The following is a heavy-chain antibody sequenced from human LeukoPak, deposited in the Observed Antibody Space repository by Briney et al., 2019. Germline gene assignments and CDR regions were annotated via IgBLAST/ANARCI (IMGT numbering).Heavy chain of an antibody. D-gene: IGHD6-19*01. V-gene: IGHV1-69*04. CDR2: IIPILGIA. J-gene: IGHJ3*02. CDR3: ARGKIIAVAGTGNGAFDI. Sequence: SVKVSCKASGGXFSSYAISWVRQAPGQGLEWMGRIIPILGIANYAQKFQGRVTITADKSTSTAYMELSSLRSEDTAVYYCARGKIIAVAGTGNGAFDIWGQGTMVTVSS. CDR1: GGXFSSYA.